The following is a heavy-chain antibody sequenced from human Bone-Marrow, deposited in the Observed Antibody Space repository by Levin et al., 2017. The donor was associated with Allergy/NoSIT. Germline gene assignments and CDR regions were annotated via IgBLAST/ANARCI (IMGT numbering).Heavy chain of an antibody. D-gene: IGHD5-24*01. Sequence: SVKVSCKASGDSFKTYGISWVRQAPGHGLEWMGAVLPLYGRTDYAQKFQGRLTITADESTNTAHMVLSNLKSDDTAVYFCSRDSRWHLVVWGPGTTVTVSS. J-gene: IGHJ6*02. CDR1: GDSFKTYG. CDR2: VLPLYGRT. V-gene: IGHV1-69*13. CDR3: SRDSRWHLVV.